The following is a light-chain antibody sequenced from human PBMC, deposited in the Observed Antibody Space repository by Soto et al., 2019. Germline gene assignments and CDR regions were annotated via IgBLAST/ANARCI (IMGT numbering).Light chain of an antibody. CDR2: EVN. Sequence: ALTQPPSASWSPGQSVAISCTGTSSDVCGYNYVSWYQQHPGKAPKLMIYEVNKRPSGVPDRFSGSKSGNTASLTVSGLQAEDEADYYCSSYAGRSNVFGTGTRSPS. CDR1: SSDVCGYNY. J-gene: IGLJ1*01. CDR3: SSYAGRSNV. V-gene: IGLV2-8*01.